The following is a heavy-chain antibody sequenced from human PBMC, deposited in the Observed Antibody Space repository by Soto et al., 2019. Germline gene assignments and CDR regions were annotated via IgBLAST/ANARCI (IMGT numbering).Heavy chain of an antibody. CDR1: GGSISSGVYY. CDR2: IYYSGST. D-gene: IGHD2-8*01. V-gene: IGHV4-30-4*02. Sequence: PSETLSLTCTVSGGSISSGVYYWSWIRQPPGKGLEWIGYIYYSGSTYYNPSLKSRVTISVDTSKNQFSLKLSSVTAADTAVYYCARDIMGTNYYYYGMDVWGQGTTVTVSS. CDR3: ARDIMGTNYYYYGMDV. J-gene: IGHJ6*02.